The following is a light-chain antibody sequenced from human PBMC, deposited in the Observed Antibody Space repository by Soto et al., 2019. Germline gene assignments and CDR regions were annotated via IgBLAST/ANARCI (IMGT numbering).Light chain of an antibody. J-gene: IGKJ1*01. CDR3: QQYSASPRT. V-gene: IGKV3-20*01. CDR1: QTVTGNY. Sequence: EIVLTQSPGTLSLSPGDRATLFCRVSQTVTGNYLAWYHQKPGQAPRLLIHSASTRATGIPDRFSASGTGTDFTLTISRLEPEDFAVYYCQQYSASPRTFGQGTKVDIK. CDR2: SAS.